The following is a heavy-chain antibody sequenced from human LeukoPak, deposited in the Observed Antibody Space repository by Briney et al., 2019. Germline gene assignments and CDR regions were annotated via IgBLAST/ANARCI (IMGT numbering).Heavy chain of an antibody. CDR2: ISYDGSNK. V-gene: IGHV3-30*03. CDR1: GFTFSSYG. J-gene: IGHJ4*02. CDR3: ATCLEWLLYLDY. Sequence: GRSLRLSCAASGFTFSSYGMHWVRQAPGKGLVRVAVISYDGSNKYYTDSVKGRFTISRDNSTSTVYLQMSSLRAEDTAVYYCATCLEWLLYLDYWGQGTLVTVSS. D-gene: IGHD3-3*01.